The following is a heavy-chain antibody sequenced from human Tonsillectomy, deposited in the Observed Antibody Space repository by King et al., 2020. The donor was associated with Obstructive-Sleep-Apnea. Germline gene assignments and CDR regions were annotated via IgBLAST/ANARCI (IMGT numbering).Heavy chain of an antibody. V-gene: IGHV4-39*07. CDR3: ASGMVRGVITDTFDY. Sequence: QLQESGPGLVKPSETLSLTCTVSGGSISSSSYYWGWIRQPPGKGLEWIGSIYYSGSTYYNPSLKSRVTISVDTSKNQFSLKLSSVTAADTAVYYCASGMVRGVITDTFDYWGQGTLVTVSS. J-gene: IGHJ4*02. CDR1: GGSISSSSYY. CDR2: IYYSGST. D-gene: IGHD3-10*01.